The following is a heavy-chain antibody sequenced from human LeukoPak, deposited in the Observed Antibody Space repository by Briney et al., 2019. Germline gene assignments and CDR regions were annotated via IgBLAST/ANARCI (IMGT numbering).Heavy chain of an antibody. CDR1: GGSFSGYY. CDR2: INHSGST. V-gene: IGHV4-34*01. CDR3: ARHEAVADRYIDY. D-gene: IGHD6-19*01. Sequence: SETLSLTCAVYGGSFSGYYWSWIRQPPGKGLEWIGEINHSGSTNYNPSLKSRVTISVVTSKNQFSLKLSSVTAADTAVYYCARHEAVADRYIDYWGQGTLVTVSS. J-gene: IGHJ4*02.